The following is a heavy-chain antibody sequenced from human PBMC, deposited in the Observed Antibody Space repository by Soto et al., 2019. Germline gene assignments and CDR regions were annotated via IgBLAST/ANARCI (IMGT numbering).Heavy chain of an antibody. CDR2: ISGSGDST. Sequence: GRCLTLSCAASGVTVSHYAINWVRQAPGKGLEWVSGISGSGDSTYYADSVKGRFTISRDNSKNTLYLQMNSLRAEDTAVYYCARDSSLGMDVWGQGTTVTVSS. CDR3: ARDSSLGMDV. V-gene: IGHV3-23*01. J-gene: IGHJ6*02. D-gene: IGHD6-13*01. CDR1: GVTVSHYA.